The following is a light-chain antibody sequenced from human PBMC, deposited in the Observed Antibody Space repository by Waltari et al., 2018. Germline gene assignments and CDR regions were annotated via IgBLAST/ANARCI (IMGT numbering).Light chain of an antibody. Sequence: DIVMTKAPDSLALSLGARATINCKSSQSFLYNSNGKNYLAWYQQTPGQPPKLLIYWASTRQSGVPDRFSGSGSGTDFTLTINGLQAEDVAVYYCQQYYRSRTFGQGTKVEIK. J-gene: IGKJ1*01. CDR3: QQYYRSRT. V-gene: IGKV4-1*01. CDR2: WAS. CDR1: QSFLYNSNGKNY.